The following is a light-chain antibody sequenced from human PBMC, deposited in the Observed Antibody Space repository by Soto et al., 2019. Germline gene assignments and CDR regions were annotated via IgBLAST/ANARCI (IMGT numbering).Light chain of an antibody. CDR1: QSVSSY. CDR2: DVS. CDR3: QHRSSWPLT. J-gene: IGKJ4*01. Sequence: EIVLTQSPATLSLSPGERATLSCRASQSVSSYLAWYQQKPGQAPRLLIYDVSNRATGTPARFSGSGSGTDFTLTISSQEPEDFAVYYCQHRSSWPLTFGGGTKVEIK. V-gene: IGKV3-11*01.